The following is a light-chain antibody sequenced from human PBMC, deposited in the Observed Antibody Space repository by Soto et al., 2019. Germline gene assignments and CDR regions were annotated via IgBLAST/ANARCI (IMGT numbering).Light chain of an antibody. J-gene: IGKJ5*01. CDR2: DAS. CDR3: QQGGNWPLT. Sequence: EIVLTQSPATLSLSPGERATVSCRASQSVSSHLAWYQQKRGQAPRLLIYDASSRASRIPARFSGSGSGTDFTLTISSLEPEDFAVYYCQQGGNWPLTFGQGTRLEI. CDR1: QSVSSH. V-gene: IGKV3-11*01.